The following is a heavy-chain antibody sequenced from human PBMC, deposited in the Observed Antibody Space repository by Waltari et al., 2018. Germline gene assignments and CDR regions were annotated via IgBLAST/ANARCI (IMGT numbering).Heavy chain of an antibody. D-gene: IGHD4-17*01. J-gene: IGHJ4*02. CDR2: IKSKTDGGTT. CDR3: TTDDYGDPYDY. V-gene: IGHV3-15*01. Sequence: EVQLVESGGGLVKPGGSLRLPCAASGFTFSNAWMRWVRQAPGKGLEWVGRIKSKTDGGTTDYAAPVKGRFTISRDDSKNTRYLQMNSLKTEDTAVYYCTTDDYGDPYDYWGQGTLVTVSS. CDR1: GFTFSNAW.